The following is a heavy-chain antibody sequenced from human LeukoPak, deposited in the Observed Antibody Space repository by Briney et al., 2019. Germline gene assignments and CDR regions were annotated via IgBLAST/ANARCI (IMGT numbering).Heavy chain of an antibody. CDR2: ISSSSAYI. J-gene: IGHJ4*02. Sequence: GGSLRLSCAASGFTFSSYSINWVRQAPWKGLEWVSSISSSSAYIYYADSVKGRFTISRDNAKNSLYLQMNSLRAEDTAVYYCARDRSDGSGYYGYYFDYWGQGTLVSVSS. V-gene: IGHV3-21*04. D-gene: IGHD3-22*01. CDR3: ARDRSDGSGYYGYYFDY. CDR1: GFTFSSYS.